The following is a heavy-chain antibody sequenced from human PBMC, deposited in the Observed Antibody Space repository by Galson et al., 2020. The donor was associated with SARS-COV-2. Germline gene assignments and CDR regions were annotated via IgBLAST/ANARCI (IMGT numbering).Heavy chain of an antibody. CDR2: LYDTGNTGST. D-gene: IGHD4-17*01. J-gene: IGHJ4*02. Sequence: SETLSLTCTVSGGSLSRYYWSWIRQPPGKGLEWIGYLYDTGNTGSTNYNPSHKSRVPISVDTSKTQFSLKLKSVTAADTAVYYCAGQLETSVTTFDSWGQGTLVTVSS. CDR1: GGSLSRYY. CDR3: AGQLETSVTTFDS. V-gene: IGHV4-59*08.